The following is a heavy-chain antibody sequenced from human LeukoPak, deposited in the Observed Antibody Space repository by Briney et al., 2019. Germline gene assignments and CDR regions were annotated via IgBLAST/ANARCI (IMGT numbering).Heavy chain of an antibody. J-gene: IGHJ4*02. CDR3: ARETSTACSFRH. Sequence: GESLKISCKGSGYDFPSYWIAWVRQMPGKGLEWMGIIYPGDSDTRYSPSFQGQVTISADKSISTAYLQWDSLKASDTAMYYCARETSTACSFRHWGQGTLVTVSS. D-gene: IGHD2-2*01. V-gene: IGHV5-51*01. CDR1: GYDFPSYW. CDR2: IYPGDSDT.